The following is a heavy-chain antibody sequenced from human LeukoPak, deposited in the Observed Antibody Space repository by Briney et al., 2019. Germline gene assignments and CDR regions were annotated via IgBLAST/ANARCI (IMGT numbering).Heavy chain of an antibody. J-gene: IGHJ1*01. V-gene: IGHV3-48*01. CDR3: ARGGGTWAAEYFQH. D-gene: IGHD2-15*01. Sequence: GGSLRLSCAASGFTFSSYSMNWVRQAPGTGLEWVSYISSSSSTIYYADSVRGRFTISRDNAKNSRYLQMNSLRAEDTAVYYCARGGGTWAAEYFQHWGQGTLVTVSS. CDR1: GFTFSSYS. CDR2: ISSSSSTI.